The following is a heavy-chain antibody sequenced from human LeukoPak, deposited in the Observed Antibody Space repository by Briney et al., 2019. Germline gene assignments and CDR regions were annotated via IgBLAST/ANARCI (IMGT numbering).Heavy chain of an antibody. CDR1: RDSVSSNSAG. Sequence: SQTLSLTCAISRDSVSSNSAGWSWIRQSPSRGLEWLGRTYYRSKWYNDYAVSVKGRITINPDTSKNQFSLQLNSVTPEDTAVYYCAKGGGSLDYWGRGTLVTVSS. D-gene: IGHD1-26*01. J-gene: IGHJ4*02. V-gene: IGHV6-1*01. CDR3: AKGGGSLDY. CDR2: TYYRSKWYN.